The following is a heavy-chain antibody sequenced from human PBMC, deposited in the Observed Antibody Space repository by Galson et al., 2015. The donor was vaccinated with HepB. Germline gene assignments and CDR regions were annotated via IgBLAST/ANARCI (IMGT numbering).Heavy chain of an antibody. J-gene: IGHJ6*02. V-gene: IGHV4-39*01. CDR2: IYYSGST. CDR1: GGSISSSSYY. Sequence: ETLSLTCTVSGGSISSSSYYWGWIRQPPGKGLEWIGSIYYSGSTYYNPSLKSRVTISVDTSKNQFSLKLSSVTAADTAVYYCARQAGMDVWGQGATVTVSS. CDR3: ARQAGMDV.